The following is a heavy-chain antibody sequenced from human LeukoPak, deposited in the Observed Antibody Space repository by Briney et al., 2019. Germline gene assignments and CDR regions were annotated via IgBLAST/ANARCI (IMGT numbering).Heavy chain of an antibody. V-gene: IGHV4-34*01. CDR2: INHSGST. CDR1: GGSFSGYY. J-gene: IGHJ4*02. D-gene: IGHD5-18*01. Sequence: PSETLSLTCAVYGGSFSGYYWSWIRQPPGKGLEWIGEINHSGSTNYNPSLKSRVTISVDTSKNLFSLKLSSLTAADTAVYYCAREGGYSYGDAPLHFDYWGQGILVTVSS. CDR3: AREGGYSYGDAPLHFDY.